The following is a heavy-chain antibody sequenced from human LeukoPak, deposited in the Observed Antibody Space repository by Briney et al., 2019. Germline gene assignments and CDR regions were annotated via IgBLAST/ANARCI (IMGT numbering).Heavy chain of an antibody. CDR3: AKDGDSSGWYWGGHDY. Sequence: PGGSLRLSCAASGFIFSSYAMSWVRQAPGKGLEWVSVISGSGGSTYYADSVKGRFTISRDNSKNTLYLQMNSLRAEDTAVYYCAKDGDSSGWYWGGHDYWGQGTLVTVSS. CDR2: ISGSGGST. D-gene: IGHD6-19*01. V-gene: IGHV3-23*01. CDR1: GFIFSSYA. J-gene: IGHJ4*02.